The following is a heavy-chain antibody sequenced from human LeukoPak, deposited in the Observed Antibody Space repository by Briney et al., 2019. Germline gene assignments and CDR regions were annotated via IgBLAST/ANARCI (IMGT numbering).Heavy chain of an antibody. CDR3: ARESPPNWFDP. CDR2: IYPRDGST. V-gene: IGHV1-46*01. CDR1: GYTFTNNY. J-gene: IGHJ5*02. Sequence: ASVKVSCKASGYTFTNNYLHWVRQAPGQGLEWMGMIYPRDGSTSYAQNFQGRVTVTRDTSTTTVHMELRGLRSEDTAMYYCARESPPNWFDPWGQGTLVTVSS.